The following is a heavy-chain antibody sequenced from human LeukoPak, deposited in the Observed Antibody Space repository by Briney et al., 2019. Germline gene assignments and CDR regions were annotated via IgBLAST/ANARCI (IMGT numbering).Heavy chain of an antibody. J-gene: IGHJ6*02. CDR2: IYYSGCT. V-gene: IGHV4-31*03. CDR3: ARGIRQLVPNYYYYYGMDV. D-gene: IGHD6-13*01. CDR1: GGSISRGGYY. Sequence: SETLSLTCTVSGGSISRGGYYWSWIRQPPGKGLEWIGYIYYSGCTYYNPSLKSRVTISVDTSKNQFSLKLSSVTAADTAVYYCARGIRQLVPNYYYYYGMDVWGQGTTVTVSS.